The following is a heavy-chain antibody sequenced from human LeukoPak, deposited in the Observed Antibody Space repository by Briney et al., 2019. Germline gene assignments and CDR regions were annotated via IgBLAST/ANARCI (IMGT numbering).Heavy chain of an antibody. Sequence: SETLSLTCSVSIGSISSSKWWSWVRQSPVKGLEWIGEIYLYGTTDYNPSFASRVTMSVDRSRNQFSLKLTSVTAADTAVYYCARQKWEQQGRDYYFNGLDVWGPGTTVIVSS. J-gene: IGHJ6*02. CDR1: IGSISSSKW. D-gene: IGHD1/OR15-1a*01. CDR2: IYLYGTT. CDR3: ARQKWEQQGRDYYFNGLDV. V-gene: IGHV4-4*02.